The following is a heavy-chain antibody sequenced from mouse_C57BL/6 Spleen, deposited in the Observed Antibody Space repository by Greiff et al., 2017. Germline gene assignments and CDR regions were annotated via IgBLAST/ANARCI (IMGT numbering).Heavy chain of an antibody. CDR2: IDPSDSYT. Sequence: QVQLQQPGAELVMPGASVKLSCKASGYTFTSYWIHWVKQRPGQGLEWIGEIDPSDSYTNYNQKFKGKSTLTVDKSSSTAYMQLSSLTSEDSAVYYCARGVLRRHYYAMDYWGQGTSVTVAS. D-gene: IGHD1-1*01. J-gene: IGHJ4*01. V-gene: IGHV1-69*01. CDR3: ARGVLRRHYYAMDY. CDR1: GYTFTSYW.